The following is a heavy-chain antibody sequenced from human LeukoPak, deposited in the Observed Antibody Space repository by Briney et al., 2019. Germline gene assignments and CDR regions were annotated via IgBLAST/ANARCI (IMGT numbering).Heavy chain of an antibody. CDR3: TKGDYHAY. Sequence: GGSLRLSCTASGFTFGDYAMSWFRQAPGKGLEWVGFIRSNTYGGTAEYAASVKGRFAISRDDSKSIAYLQMNSLKTEDTAVYYCTKGDYHAYWGQGTLATVSS. J-gene: IGHJ4*02. CDR1: GFTFGDYA. CDR2: IRSNTYGGTA. V-gene: IGHV3-49*03.